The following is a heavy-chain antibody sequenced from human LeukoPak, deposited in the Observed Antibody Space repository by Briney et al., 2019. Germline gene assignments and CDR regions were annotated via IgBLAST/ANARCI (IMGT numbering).Heavy chain of an antibody. CDR3: ASGYSGYDSGPPTSPH. Sequence: GGSLRLSCAASGFTVSSNYMSWVRQAPGKGLEWVSVIYSGGSTYYADSVKGRFTISRDNSKNTLYLQMNSLRAEDTAVYYCASGYSGYDSGPPTSPHWGQGTMVTVSS. CDR2: IYSGGST. V-gene: IGHV3-66*01. J-gene: IGHJ4*02. D-gene: IGHD5-12*01. CDR1: GFTVSSNY.